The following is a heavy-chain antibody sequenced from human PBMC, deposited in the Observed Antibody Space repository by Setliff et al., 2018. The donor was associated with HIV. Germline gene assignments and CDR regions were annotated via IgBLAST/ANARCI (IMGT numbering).Heavy chain of an antibody. CDR3: VRHITNPRWAYFDY. Sequence: GESLKISCKGSGDSFTSSWIGWVRHRPGKGLEWMAIVYPPDSETVYSPSFQGQVTISVDNSISTTFLQWSSLRASDTAIYFCVRHITNPRWAYFDYWGQGTPVTVSS. J-gene: IGHJ4*02. CDR1: GDSFTSSW. D-gene: IGHD1-20*01. CDR2: VYPPDSET. V-gene: IGHV5-51*01.